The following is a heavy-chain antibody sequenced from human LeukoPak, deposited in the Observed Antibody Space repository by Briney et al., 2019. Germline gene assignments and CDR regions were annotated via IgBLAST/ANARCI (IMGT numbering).Heavy chain of an antibody. J-gene: IGHJ4*02. Sequence: GESLKISCKGSGYSFTNNWIGWVRQMPGKGLEWMGIIYPGDSDTRYSPSFQGQITISADKSITTAYLQWSSLKASDTAMYYCARLNYADYGALDYWGQGTLVTVSS. CDR1: GYSFTNNW. CDR3: ARLNYADYGALDY. CDR2: IYPGDSDT. V-gene: IGHV5-51*01. D-gene: IGHD4-17*01.